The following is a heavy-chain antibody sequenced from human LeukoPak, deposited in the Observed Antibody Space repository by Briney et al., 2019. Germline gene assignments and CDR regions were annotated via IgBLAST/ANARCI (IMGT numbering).Heavy chain of an antibody. V-gene: IGHV3-21*01. CDR2: ISSSSSYI. Sequence: GXSLRLSCAASGFTFSSYSMNWVRQAPGKGLEWVSSISSSSSYIYYADSVKGRFTISRDNAKNSLYLQMNSLRAEDTAVYYCAGGPELQLWLYDYWGQGTLVTVSS. CDR1: GFTFSSYS. J-gene: IGHJ4*02. CDR3: AGGPELQLWLYDY. D-gene: IGHD5-18*01.